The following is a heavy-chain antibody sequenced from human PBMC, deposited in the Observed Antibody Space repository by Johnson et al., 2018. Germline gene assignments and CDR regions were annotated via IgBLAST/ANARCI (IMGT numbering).Heavy chain of an antibody. Sequence: QVQLVESGAEVKKPGSSVKVSCKASGGTFSSYAISWVRQAPGQGLEWMGGIIPIFGTANYAQKFQGRVTITADESTSTAYMELGSLRSEDTAVYYCASGWEAVDRYYYYGMDVWGQGTTVTVSS. J-gene: IGHJ6*02. CDR2: IIPIFGTA. CDR1: GGTFSSYA. D-gene: IGHD6-19*01. CDR3: ASGWEAVDRYYYYGMDV. V-gene: IGHV1-69*01.